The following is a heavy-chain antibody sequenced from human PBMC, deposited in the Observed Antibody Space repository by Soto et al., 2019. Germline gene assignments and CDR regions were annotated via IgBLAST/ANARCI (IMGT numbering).Heavy chain of an antibody. J-gene: IGHJ3*02. Sequence: WASVKVSCKASGGTFSSLGISWVRQGPRQGLEWLGGFIPMFGTANYPQKFQGRVTLSANDSTSTAYMELSSLTSEDTAVYFCARDRSGPGNWNYDTFDIWGQGTLVTVSS. V-gene: IGHV1-69*13. D-gene: IGHD1-7*01. CDR1: GGTFSSLG. CDR2: FIPMFGTA. CDR3: ARDRSGPGNWNYDTFDI.